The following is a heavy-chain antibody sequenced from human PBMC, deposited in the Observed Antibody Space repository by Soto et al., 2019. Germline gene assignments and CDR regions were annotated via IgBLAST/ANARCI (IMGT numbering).Heavy chain of an antibody. J-gene: IGHJ6*02. D-gene: IGHD3-22*01. CDR1: GYTLTELS. CDR3: ATSKWLLMGDDYGMDV. V-gene: IGHV1-24*01. CDR2: FDPEDGET. Sequence: GASVKVSCKVSGYTLTELSMHWVRQAPGKGVEWMGGFDPEDGETIYAQKFQGRVTMTEDTSTDTAYMELSSLRSEDTAVYYCATSKWLLMGDDYGMDVWGQGTTVTVSS.